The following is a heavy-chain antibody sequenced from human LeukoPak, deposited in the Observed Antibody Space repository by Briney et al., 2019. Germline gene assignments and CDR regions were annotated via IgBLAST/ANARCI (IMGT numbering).Heavy chain of an antibody. V-gene: IGHV3-23*01. J-gene: IGHJ6*02. CDR1: GFTFSSYA. CDR2: ISISVGST. D-gene: IGHD1-14*01. Sequence: GGSLRLSCAASGFTFSSYAMSWVRQAPGKGLDWVSTISISVGSTYYADSVKGRFTISRDNSKNTLYLQMNSLRAEDTAVYYCARGPDHYYYGMDVWGQGTTVTVSS. CDR3: ARGPDHYYYGMDV.